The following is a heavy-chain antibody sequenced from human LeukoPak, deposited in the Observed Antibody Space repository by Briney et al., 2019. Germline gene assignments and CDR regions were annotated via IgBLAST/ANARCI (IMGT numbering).Heavy chain of an antibody. J-gene: IGHJ4*02. CDR2: IYYSGST. V-gene: IGHV4-59*08. Sequence: PSETLSLTCTASGVTISSYYWSWIRQPPGKGLEWIGYIYYSGSTHYNPSLKSRVTISVDTSKNQFSLKLSSVTAADTAVYYCARHGRGSGIDYWGQGTLVTVSS. CDR1: GVTISSYY. CDR3: ARHGRGSGIDY. D-gene: IGHD1-1*01.